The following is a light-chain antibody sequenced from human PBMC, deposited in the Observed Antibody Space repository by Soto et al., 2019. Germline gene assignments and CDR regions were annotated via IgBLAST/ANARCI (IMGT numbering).Light chain of an antibody. Sequence: EIVLTQSPGTLSLSPGDPATLSCRARQSVRNSLGWFQQKPGQAPRLLIYDASDRARGVPARFSGSGSGTDSTLTTSGLGPGDFVVYYGQRRVNWLWTVGQGTKVEIK. V-gene: IGKV3-11*01. CDR2: DAS. CDR3: QRRVNWLWT. J-gene: IGKJ1*01. CDR1: QSVRNS.